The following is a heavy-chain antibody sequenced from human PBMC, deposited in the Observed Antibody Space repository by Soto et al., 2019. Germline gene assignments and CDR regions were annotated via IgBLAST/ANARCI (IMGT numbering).Heavy chain of an antibody. D-gene: IGHD1-7*01. Sequence: QVQLVQSGAEVKKPGSSVKVSCKASGGTFSSYAISWVRQAPGQGLEWMGGIIPIFGTANYAQKFQGRVTITADESTSTAYMELSSLRSEDTAVYYCAINWNYAEGPPRGPYYYYGMDVWGQGTTVTVSS. V-gene: IGHV1-69*01. CDR3: AINWNYAEGPPRGPYYYYGMDV. CDR2: IIPIFGTA. CDR1: GGTFSSYA. J-gene: IGHJ6*02.